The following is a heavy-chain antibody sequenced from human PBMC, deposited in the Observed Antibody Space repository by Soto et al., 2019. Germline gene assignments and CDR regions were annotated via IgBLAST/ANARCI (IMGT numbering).Heavy chain of an antibody. CDR1: GYTFTSYG. Sequence: ASVKVSCKASGYTFTSYGISWVRQAPGQGLEWMGWISAYNGNTNYAQKLQGRVTMTTDTSTSTAYMELRSLRSDDTAVYYCARDRELLWFGELLSYWGQGTLVTVSS. J-gene: IGHJ4*02. CDR2: ISAYNGNT. CDR3: ARDRELLWFGELLSY. D-gene: IGHD3-10*01. V-gene: IGHV1-18*01.